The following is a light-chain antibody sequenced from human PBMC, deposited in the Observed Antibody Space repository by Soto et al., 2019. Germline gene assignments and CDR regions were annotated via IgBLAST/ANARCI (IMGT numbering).Light chain of an antibody. Sequence: AIQMTQSPSSLSASVGDRVTITCRASQDIRTELGWYQQKPGKAPQLLIYASFNLQSGVPSRFSGSGSGTDFTLTINSLQPEDFATYYCRHDSNYPRTFGQGTKVEIK. CDR2: ASF. CDR3: RHDSNYPRT. V-gene: IGKV1-6*01. CDR1: QDIRTE. J-gene: IGKJ1*01.